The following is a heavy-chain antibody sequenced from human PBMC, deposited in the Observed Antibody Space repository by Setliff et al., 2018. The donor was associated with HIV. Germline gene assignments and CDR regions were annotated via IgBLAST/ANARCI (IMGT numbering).Heavy chain of an antibody. J-gene: IGHJ4*02. Sequence: PSETLSLTCAVYGGSFSSYYWSWIRQPPGKGLEWIGEINHSGSTNYNPSLKSRVTISVDTSKSQFSLKVSSVTAADTAVYYCARERSLITNRRYFDSWGQGTLVTVSS. CDR2: INHSGST. CDR1: GGSFSSYY. V-gene: IGHV4-34*01. CDR3: ARERSLITNRRYFDS. D-gene: IGHD1-1*01.